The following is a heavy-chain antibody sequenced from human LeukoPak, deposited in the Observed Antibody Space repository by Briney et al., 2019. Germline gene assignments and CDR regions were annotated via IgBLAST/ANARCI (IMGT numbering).Heavy chain of an antibody. CDR1: GASLNSPNYY. D-gene: IGHD3-10*01. Sequence: SETLSLTCIVSGASLNSPNYYWGWIRQPPGKGLEWIGTISYSGTTYYNPSLKSRLTISVGTSKNQFSLKLTSVTAADTSVYYCARHDYYGSLNWFDPWGQGTLITVSS. V-gene: IGHV4-39*01. J-gene: IGHJ5*02. CDR2: ISYSGTT. CDR3: ARHDYYGSLNWFDP.